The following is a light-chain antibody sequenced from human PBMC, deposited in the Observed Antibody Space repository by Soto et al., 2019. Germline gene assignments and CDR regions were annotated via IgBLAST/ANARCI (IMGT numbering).Light chain of an antibody. CDR3: NSYAGDIIRFV. V-gene: IGLV2-14*01. J-gene: IGLJ1*01. CDR2: EVS. CDR1: SSDVGAYKY. Sequence: QSALTQPASVSGSPGQSVTISCTGTSSDVGAYKYVSWYQQHPGKAPKLMIYEVSNRPSGVSNRFSGAKSGNTASLTISGLQADAEADYYCNSYAGDIIRFVFGTGTKLTVL.